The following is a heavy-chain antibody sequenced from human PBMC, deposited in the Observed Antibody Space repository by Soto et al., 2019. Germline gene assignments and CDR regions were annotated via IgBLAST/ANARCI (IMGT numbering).Heavy chain of an antibody. CDR3: SSDWDYLVR. J-gene: IGHJ4*02. D-gene: IGHD1-7*01. V-gene: IGHV3-15*01. CDR1: GFTFANAW. CDR2: VRRKADGGTT. Sequence: WGSRRLSCAASGFTFANAWMSWVRQAPGKGLEWVGRVRRKADGGTTDYAAPVKGRFTISRDDSENTLYLQMNSLKIDDTAVYYCSSDWDYLVRWGKGNMVIVSS.